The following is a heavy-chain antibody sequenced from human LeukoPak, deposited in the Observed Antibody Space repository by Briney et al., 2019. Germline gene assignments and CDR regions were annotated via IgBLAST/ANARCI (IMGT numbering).Heavy chain of an antibody. Sequence: GGSLRLSCAASGFTVSSNYMSWVRQAPGKGPEWVSVIYSGGSTYYADSVKGRFTISRDNSKNTLYLQMNSLRAEDTAVYYCARGNYYGSGSYDYWGQGTLVAVSS. V-gene: IGHV3-53*01. D-gene: IGHD3-10*01. CDR3: ARGNYYGSGSYDY. CDR2: IYSGGST. CDR1: GFTVSSNY. J-gene: IGHJ4*02.